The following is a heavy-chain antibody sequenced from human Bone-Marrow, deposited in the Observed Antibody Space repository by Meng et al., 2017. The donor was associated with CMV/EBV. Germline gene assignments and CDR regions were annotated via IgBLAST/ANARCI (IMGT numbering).Heavy chain of an antibody. CDR1: DLSVSTNY. Sequence: GGSLRLSCAVSDLSVSTNYLTWVRQAPGKGLEWVSSIYISGSTYYADSVKGRFTISRDSSKNALYLQMNSLRTEDTAVYYCARVTNWESSDIYYFDYWGQGTRVTCSS. CDR2: IYISGST. CDR3: ARVTNWESSDIYYFDY. D-gene: IGHD7-27*01. V-gene: IGHV3-66*03. J-gene: IGHJ4*02.